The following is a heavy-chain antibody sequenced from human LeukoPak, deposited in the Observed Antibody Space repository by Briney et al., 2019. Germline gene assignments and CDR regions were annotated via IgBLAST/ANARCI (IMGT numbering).Heavy chain of an antibody. Sequence: SETLSLTCTVSGASIPSSYYWSWIRQPPGKGLECFGYISASGNTNYNPSLKSRVTISVDTSKSQCSLNLSSVTAADTAIYYCARLTGGGSYWGYFDYWGQGNLVTVSS. CDR1: GASIPSSYY. CDR3: ARLTGGGSYWGYFDY. V-gene: IGHV4-4*09. CDR2: ISASGNT. D-gene: IGHD1-26*01. J-gene: IGHJ4*02.